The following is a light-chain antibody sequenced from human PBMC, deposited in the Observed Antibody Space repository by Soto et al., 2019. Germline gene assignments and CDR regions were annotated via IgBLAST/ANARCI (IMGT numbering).Light chain of an antibody. Sequence: DIQMTQSPSSLSASVGDRVTIRCRASQTVRTYLNWYQQKPGKAPILLIYAASSLPSAVPPRFTGAGSETDFTLTISSLQPEDFGTYYCQQTYSTPITFGQGTRL. CDR1: QTVRTY. CDR2: AAS. V-gene: IGKV1-39*01. CDR3: QQTYSTPIT. J-gene: IGKJ5*01.